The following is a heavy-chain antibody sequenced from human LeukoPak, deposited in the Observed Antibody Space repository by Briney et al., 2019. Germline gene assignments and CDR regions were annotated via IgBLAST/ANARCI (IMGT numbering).Heavy chain of an antibody. D-gene: IGHD3-22*01. CDR3: ARDRDYDDSRGYGDAFDI. Sequence: GGSLRLSCAASGFAFSSYAMHWVRQAPGKGLEWVAVISYDGSNKYYADSVKGRFTISRDNSKNSLYLQINSLRAEDTAVYYCARDRDYDDSRGYGDAFDIWGQGTMVTVSS. J-gene: IGHJ3*02. V-gene: IGHV3-30-3*01. CDR2: ISYDGSNK. CDR1: GFAFSSYA.